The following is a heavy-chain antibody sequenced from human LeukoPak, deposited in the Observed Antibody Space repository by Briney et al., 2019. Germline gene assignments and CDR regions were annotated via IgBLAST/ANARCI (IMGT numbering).Heavy chain of an antibody. Sequence: GGSLRLSCAASGFTFSSYGMHWVRQAPGKGLEWVAFIRYDGSNKYYADSVKGRFTISRDNSKNTLYLQMNSLRAEDTAVYYCAKIGLGELSLDGRDYWGQGTLVTVSS. CDR2: IRYDGSNK. D-gene: IGHD3-16*02. J-gene: IGHJ4*02. CDR1: GFTFSSYG. CDR3: AKIGLGELSLDGRDY. V-gene: IGHV3-30*02.